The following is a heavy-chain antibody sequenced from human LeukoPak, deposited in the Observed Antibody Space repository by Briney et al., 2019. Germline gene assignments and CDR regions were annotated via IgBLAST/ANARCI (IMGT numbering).Heavy chain of an antibody. CDR2: INPNSGGT. Sequence: ASVTVSCKASGYTFTGYYMHWVRQAPGQGLERMGWINPNSGGTNYAQKFQGRVTMTRDTSISTAYMELSRLRSDDTAVYYCASGITFGGVIVTGWFDPWGQGTLVTVSS. CDR3: ASGITFGGVIVTGWFDP. CDR1: GYTFTGYY. D-gene: IGHD3-16*02. V-gene: IGHV1-2*02. J-gene: IGHJ5*02.